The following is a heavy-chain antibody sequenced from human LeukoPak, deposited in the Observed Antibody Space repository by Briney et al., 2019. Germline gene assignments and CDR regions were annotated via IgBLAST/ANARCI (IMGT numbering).Heavy chain of an antibody. CDR1: GFTFSSYS. V-gene: IGHV3-21*01. CDR2: ISSSSSYI. Sequence: PGGSLRLSCAASGFTFSSYSMNWVRQAPGKGLEWVSSISSSSSYIYYADSVKGRFTISRDNAKNSLYLQMNSLRAEDTAVYYCARDHADSGVTFDYWGQGTLVTVSS. D-gene: IGHD3-10*01. CDR3: ARDHADSGVTFDY. J-gene: IGHJ4*02.